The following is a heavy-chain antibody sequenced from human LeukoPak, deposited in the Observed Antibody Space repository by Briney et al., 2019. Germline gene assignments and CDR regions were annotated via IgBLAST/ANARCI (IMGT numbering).Heavy chain of an antibody. CDR1: GGSIVSSNW. J-gene: IGHJ3*02. CDR2: IYHSGST. V-gene: IGHV4-4*02. CDR3: AGGPGYCSSTSCYARAFDI. D-gene: IGHD2-2*01. Sequence: SGTLSLTCAVSGGSIVSSNWWSWVRQPPGKGLEWIGEIYHSGSTYYNPSLKSRVTISVDTSKNQFSLKLSSVTAADTAVYYCAGGPGYCSSTSCYARAFDIWGQGTMVTVSS.